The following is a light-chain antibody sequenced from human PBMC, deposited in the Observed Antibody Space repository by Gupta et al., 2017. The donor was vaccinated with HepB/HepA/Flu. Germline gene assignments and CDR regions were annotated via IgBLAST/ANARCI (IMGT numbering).Light chain of an antibody. CDR1: SSNIGSNT. J-gene: IGLJ3*02. CDR3: AAWDDSLNGWV. CDR2: SNN. Sequence: QSVLTQPPSASGTPRTRVTISCSGSSSNIGSNTVNWYQQLPGTAPKLLIYSNNQRPSGVPDRFSGSKPGTSASLAISGLQSEVEADYYCAAWDDSLNGWVFGGGTKLTVL. V-gene: IGLV1-44*01.